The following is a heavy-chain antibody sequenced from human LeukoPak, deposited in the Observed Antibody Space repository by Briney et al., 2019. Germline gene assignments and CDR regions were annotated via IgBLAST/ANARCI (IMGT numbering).Heavy chain of an antibody. CDR1: GFTFSSYS. J-gene: IGHJ4*02. D-gene: IGHD5-24*01. V-gene: IGHV3-21*01. CDR3: ARYAEEMATIDY. Sequence: GGSLRLSCAASGFTFSSYSMNWVRQAPGKGLEWVSSISSSSSYIYYADSVKGRFTISRDNAKNSLYLQMNSLRAEDTAVYYCARYAEEMATIDYWGQGTLVTVSS. CDR2: ISSSSSYI.